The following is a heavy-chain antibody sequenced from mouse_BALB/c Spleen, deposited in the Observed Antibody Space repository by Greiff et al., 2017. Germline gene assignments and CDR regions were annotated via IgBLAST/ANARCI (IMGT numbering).Heavy chain of an antibody. Sequence: VQLQQSGAVLVKPGASVKISCKASGYTFSSYWIEWVKQRPGHGLEWIGEILPGSGSTNYNEKFKGKATFTADTSSNTAYMQLSSLTYEDSAVYYCAKGGRGYYPMDSWGQGPSVTVSP. CDR2: ILPGSGST. CDR3: AKGGRGYYPMDS. CDR1: GYTFSSYW. D-gene: IGHD3-3*01. V-gene: IGHV1-9*01. J-gene: IGHJ4*01.